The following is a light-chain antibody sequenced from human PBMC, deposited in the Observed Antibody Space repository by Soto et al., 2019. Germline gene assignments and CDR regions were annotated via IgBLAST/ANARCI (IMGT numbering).Light chain of an antibody. CDR2: EVS. J-gene: IGLJ2*01. CDR1: SSDVGGYNY. Sequence: QSVLTQPPSASGSPGQSVTISCTGTSSDVGGYNYVSWYLQHPGKAPKLMIYEVSKRPSGVPDRFSGSKSGNTASLTVSGLQAEDEADYYCSSYAGSNNVVFGGGTKLTV. CDR3: SSYAGSNNVV. V-gene: IGLV2-8*01.